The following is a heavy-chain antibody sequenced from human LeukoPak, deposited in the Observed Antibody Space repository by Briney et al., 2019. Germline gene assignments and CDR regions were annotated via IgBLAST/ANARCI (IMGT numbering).Heavy chain of an antibody. J-gene: IGHJ4*02. CDR2: ISGSAQRT. Sequence: QTGGSLRLSCAASGFTFSSYAMSWVRQAPGKGLEWVSGISGSAQRTYYADSVKGRFTISRDNFKRTLYLEMNSLRAEDTAVYYCAKRYIANTGPIDYWGQGTLVTVSS. V-gene: IGHV3-23*01. D-gene: IGHD1-1*01. CDR1: GFTFSSYA. CDR3: AKRYIANTGPIDY.